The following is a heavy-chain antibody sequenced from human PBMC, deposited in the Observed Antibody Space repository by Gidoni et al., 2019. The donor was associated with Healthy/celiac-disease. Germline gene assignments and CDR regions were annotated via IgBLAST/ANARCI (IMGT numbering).Heavy chain of an antibody. D-gene: IGHD3-3*01. CDR1: GGSISSYY. J-gene: IGHJ6*02. V-gene: IGHV4-59*01. Sequence: QVQLQESGPGLVKPSETLSLTCTVSGGSISSYYWSWIRQPPGKGLEWIGYIYYSGSTNYNPSLKSRVTISVDTSKNQFSLKLSSVTAADTAVYYCARLTAGNDFWSGWRYYYGMDVWGQGTTVTVSS. CDR2: IYYSGST. CDR3: ARLTAGNDFWSGWRYYYGMDV.